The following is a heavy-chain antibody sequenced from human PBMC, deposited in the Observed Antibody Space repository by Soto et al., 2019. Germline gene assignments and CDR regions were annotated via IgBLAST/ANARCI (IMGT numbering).Heavy chain of an antibody. V-gene: IGHV1-2*02. CDR2: INPNSGGT. D-gene: IGHD3-22*01. CDR3: ASWPYYYDSSGYSPGDY. J-gene: IGHJ4*02. Sequence: GASVNVSCKSSGYTFTGYYMHWVRQAPGQGLEWMGWINPNSGGTNYAQKFQGRVTMTRDTSISTAYMELSRLRSDDTAVYYCASWPYYYDSSGYSPGDYWGQGTLVTVAS. CDR1: GYTFTGYY.